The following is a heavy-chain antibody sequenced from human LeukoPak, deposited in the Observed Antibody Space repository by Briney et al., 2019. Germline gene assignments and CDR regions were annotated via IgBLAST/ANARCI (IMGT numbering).Heavy chain of an antibody. CDR3: ARHGYSSTCYVFDV. J-gene: IGHJ3*01. CDR2: TYHRSKWYM. D-gene: IGHD6-13*01. V-gene: IGHV6-1*01. Sequence: SPTLSLTFAISGDSFSNNSAAWKWVRQSPAGGIEGLGRTYHRSKWYMDDAGSGRSQITINADKAKNEFYRELNSVTPADTALYSCARHGYSSTCYVFDVWGQGTVVTVSS. CDR1: GDSFSNNSAA.